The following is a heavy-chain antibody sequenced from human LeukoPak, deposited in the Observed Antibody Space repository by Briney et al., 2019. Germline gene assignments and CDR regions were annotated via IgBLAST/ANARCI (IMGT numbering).Heavy chain of an antibody. CDR3: AKDRFATTIGDAFDI. Sequence: GGSLRLSCAASGFTFNAYSMNWVRQAPGKGLEWVSVISGNGDSISYADSVKGRFTISRDNSKNTVYLQMNSLRAEDTAIYHCAKDRFATTIGDAFDIWGQGTMVTVSS. J-gene: IGHJ3*02. V-gene: IGHV3-23*01. CDR2: ISGNGDSI. D-gene: IGHD5-12*01. CDR1: GFTFNAYS.